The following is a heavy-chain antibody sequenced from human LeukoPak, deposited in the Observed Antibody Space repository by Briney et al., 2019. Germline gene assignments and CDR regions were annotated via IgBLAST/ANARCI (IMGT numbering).Heavy chain of an antibody. CDR3: ARALTTVVRGKAFDY. V-gene: IGHV3-21*01. CDR2: ISSSSSYI. Sequence: GGSLRLSCAASGFTFSSYAMHWVRQAPGKGLEWVSSISSSSSYIYYADSVKGRFTISRDNAKNSLYLQMNSLRAEDTAVYYCARALTTVVRGKAFDYWGQGTLVTVSS. J-gene: IGHJ4*02. D-gene: IGHD4-23*01. CDR1: GFTFSSYA.